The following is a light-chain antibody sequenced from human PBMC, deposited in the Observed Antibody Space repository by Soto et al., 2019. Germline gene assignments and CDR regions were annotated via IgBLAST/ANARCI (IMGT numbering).Light chain of an antibody. Sequence: QSALTQPASVSGSPGQSITISCTGTSSDVGGYNYVSWYQQHPGKAPKLMIYEVSNRPSGVSNRFSGSKSVNTASLTISVLEAEDEADYYCSSYTSSSIGVFGGGTQLTVL. CDR3: SSYTSSSIGV. J-gene: IGLJ7*01. CDR1: SSDVGGYNY. CDR2: EVS. V-gene: IGLV2-14*01.